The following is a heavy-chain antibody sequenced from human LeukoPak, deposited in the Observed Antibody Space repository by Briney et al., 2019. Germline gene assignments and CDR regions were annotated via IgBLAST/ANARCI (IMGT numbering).Heavy chain of an antibody. CDR1: GYTFTSYA. Sequence: SVKVSCKASGYTFTSYAISWVRQAPGQGLEWMGGIIPIFGTANYAQKLQGRVTITTDESTSTAYMELSSLRSEDTAVYYCARELLGAFDIWGQGTMVTVSS. CDR2: IIPIFGTA. V-gene: IGHV1-69*05. J-gene: IGHJ3*02. CDR3: ARELLGAFDI. D-gene: IGHD1-26*01.